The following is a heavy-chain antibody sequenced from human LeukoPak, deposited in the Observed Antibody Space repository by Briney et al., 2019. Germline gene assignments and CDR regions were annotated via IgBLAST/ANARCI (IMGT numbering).Heavy chain of an antibody. D-gene: IGHD3-22*01. Sequence: PSETLSLTCAVYGGSFSGYYWSWIRQPPGKGLEWIGEINHSGSTKYNPSLKSRVTISVDTSKNQFSLKLSSVTAADTAVYYCARRRKVTYYYDSSGYHRVRGYFDYWGQGTLVTVSS. V-gene: IGHV4-34*01. CDR1: GGSFSGYY. CDR3: ARRRKVTYYYDSSGYHRVRGYFDY. CDR2: INHSGST. J-gene: IGHJ4*02.